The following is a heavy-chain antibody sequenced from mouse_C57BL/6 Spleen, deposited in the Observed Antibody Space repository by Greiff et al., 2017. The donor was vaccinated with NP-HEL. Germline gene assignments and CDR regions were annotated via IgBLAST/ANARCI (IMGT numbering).Heavy chain of an antibody. CDR2: ISSGSSTI. J-gene: IGHJ3*01. CDR1: GFTFSDYG. V-gene: IGHV5-17*01. Sequence: EVQLVESGGGLVKPGGSLKLSCAASGFTFSDYGMHWVRQAPEKGLEWVAYISSGSSTIYYADTVKGRFTISRDNAKNTLFLQMTSLRSEDTAMYYCARNYCGSSPFAYWGQGTLVTVSA. D-gene: IGHD1-1*01. CDR3: ARNYCGSSPFAY.